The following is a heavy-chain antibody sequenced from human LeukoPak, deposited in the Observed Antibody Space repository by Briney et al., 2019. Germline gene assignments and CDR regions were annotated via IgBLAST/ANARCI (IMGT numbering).Heavy chain of an antibody. CDR2: ISNNGGST. J-gene: IGHJ4*02. D-gene: IGHD3-10*01. V-gene: IGHV3-64*01. CDR3: AVGPRYYGSGSYPIDY. CDR1: GFTFSTYA. Sequence: GGSLRLSCAASGFTFSTYAMHWVRQAPGKGLEYVSTISNNGGSTYYANSVKGRFTISRDNSKNTLYLQMGSLRAEDMAVYYCAVGPRYYGSGSYPIDYWGQGTLVTVSS.